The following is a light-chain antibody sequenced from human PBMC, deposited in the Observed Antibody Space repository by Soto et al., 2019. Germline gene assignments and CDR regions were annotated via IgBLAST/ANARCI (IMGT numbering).Light chain of an antibody. V-gene: IGKV3-20*01. CDR1: QSISTSY. J-gene: IGKJ1*01. Sequence: IVLTQSPCTLSLSPGERATLSCRASQSISTSYLAWYQQKPGQAPRLLNYGSSSRATGIPDRFSGSGSGTDFTLTISSLEPEDFAVYYCQQYGSSPQDTFGQGTKVDIK. CDR3: QQYGSSPQDT. CDR2: GSS.